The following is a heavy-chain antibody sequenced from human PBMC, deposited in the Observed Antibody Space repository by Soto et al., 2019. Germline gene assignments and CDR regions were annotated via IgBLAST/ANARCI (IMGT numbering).Heavy chain of an antibody. D-gene: IGHD4-17*01. CDR2: ISGSGGST. CDR3: AKRTVGWYFDL. V-gene: IGHV3-23*01. Sequence: EVQLLESGGGLVQPGGSLRLSCAASGFTFSSYAMNWVRQAPGKGVEWVSVISGSGGSTYYADAVKGRFTISRDTSKNTIYLQMNSLKGEDTDVYSCAKRTVGWYFDLWGSGTLVTVSS. CDR1: GFTFSSYA. J-gene: IGHJ2*01.